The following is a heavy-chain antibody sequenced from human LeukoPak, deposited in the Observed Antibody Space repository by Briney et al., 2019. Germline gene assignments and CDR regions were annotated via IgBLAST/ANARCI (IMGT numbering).Heavy chain of an antibody. D-gene: IGHD5-24*01. CDR3: ARLRAHAYNYGFDY. CDR2: ITHSGST. V-gene: IGHV4-34*01. J-gene: IGHJ4*02. CDR1: GGSFSDYY. Sequence: SETLSLTCAVYGGSFSDYYWSWIRQPPGKGLEWIGEITHSGSTTYNPSLKSRFTISVDTSKNQFSLKLSSVTAADTAVYFCARLRAHAYNYGFDYWGQGALVTVSS.